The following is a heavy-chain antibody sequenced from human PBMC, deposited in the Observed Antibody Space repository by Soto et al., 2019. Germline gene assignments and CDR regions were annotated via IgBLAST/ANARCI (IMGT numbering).Heavy chain of an antibody. CDR2: IHYTERA. J-gene: IGHJ6*02. CDR3: ARDRQIFDYFASRSGGTDV. V-gene: IGHV4-31*03. CDR1: GVSISSGGFY. D-gene: IGHD3-10*01. Sequence: QVQLQESGPGLVKPSQTLSLTCTVSGVSISSGGFYWNWIRQRPGKGLEWMGYIHYTERAYYNPSLKSRITISVDTSNNQFSLKLNSVTAADTGVYYCARDRQIFDYFASRSGGTDVWGQGTTVTVSS.